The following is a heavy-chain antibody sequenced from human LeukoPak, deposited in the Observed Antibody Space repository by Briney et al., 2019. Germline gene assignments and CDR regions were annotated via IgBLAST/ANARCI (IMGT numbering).Heavy chain of an antibody. D-gene: IGHD3-3*01. CDR1: GFTFSYYW. CDR2: IKEDGSEK. V-gene: IGHV3-7*01. Sequence: GGSLRLSCAASGFTFSYYWMTWVRQAPGKGLEWVANIKEDGSEKYYVDSVKGRFTISRDNAKNSLYLQMNSLRAEDTAVYYCARAGTTYYDFWSGYLADFWGQGTLVTVSS. CDR3: ARAGTTYYDFWSGYLADF. J-gene: IGHJ4*02.